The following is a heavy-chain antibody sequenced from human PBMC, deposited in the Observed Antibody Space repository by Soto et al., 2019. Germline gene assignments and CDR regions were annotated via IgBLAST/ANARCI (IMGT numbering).Heavy chain of an antibody. CDR1: GFSFSSYA. Sequence: GGSLRLSCAASGFSFSSYAMHWVRQVPGKGLEWVAVISYDGSNKNYPDSVKGRFTISRDNSKNTLYLQMNSLRAEDTAVYYCARGVGYGGTYFGHWGQGTLVTVSS. D-gene: IGHD4-17*01. CDR3: ARGVGYGGTYFGH. CDR2: ISYDGSNK. V-gene: IGHV3-30-3*01. J-gene: IGHJ1*01.